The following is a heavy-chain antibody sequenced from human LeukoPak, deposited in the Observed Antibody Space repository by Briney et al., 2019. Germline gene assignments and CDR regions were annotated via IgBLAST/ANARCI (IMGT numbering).Heavy chain of an antibody. Sequence: ASVKVSCKASGYTFTSYGISWVRQAPGQGLEWMGWISAYNGNTNYAQKLQGRVTMTTDTSTSTAYMELRSLRSDDTAVYYCARVGFGDSSGYYSNNWFDPWGQGTLVTASS. CDR3: ARVGFGDSSGYYSNNWFDP. CDR1: GYTFTSYG. CDR2: ISAYNGNT. J-gene: IGHJ5*02. V-gene: IGHV1-18*01. D-gene: IGHD3-22*01.